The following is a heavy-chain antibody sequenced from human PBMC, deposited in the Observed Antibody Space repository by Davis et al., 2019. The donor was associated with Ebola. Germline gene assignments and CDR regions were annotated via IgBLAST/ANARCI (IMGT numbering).Heavy chain of an antibody. V-gene: IGHV3-11*06. CDR1: RFTFSDYY. Sequence: GGSLRLSCAASRFTFSDYYMSWIRQAPGKGLEWVSSISSSSSYIYYADSVKGRFTISRDNAKNSLYLQMNSLRAEDTAVYYCARERAVTYFDYWGQGTLVTVSS. D-gene: IGHD1-26*01. CDR2: ISSSSSYI. CDR3: ARERAVTYFDY. J-gene: IGHJ4*02.